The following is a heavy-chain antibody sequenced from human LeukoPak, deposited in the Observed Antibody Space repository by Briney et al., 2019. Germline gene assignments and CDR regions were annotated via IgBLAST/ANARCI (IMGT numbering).Heavy chain of an antibody. V-gene: IGHV1-2*02. CDR3: ARVHATGYFSLDLGY. J-gene: IGHJ4*02. Sequence: ASVRVSCKASGYSFTGYFMHWVRQAAGQGLDWMGWINPNTGGTKYAQKFQGRVTMTRDTSIGTAYMELSTVTSDDTAVYFCARVHATGYFSLDLGYWGQGPLVTVSS. CDR1: GYSFTGYF. D-gene: IGHD3-9*01. CDR2: INPNTGGT.